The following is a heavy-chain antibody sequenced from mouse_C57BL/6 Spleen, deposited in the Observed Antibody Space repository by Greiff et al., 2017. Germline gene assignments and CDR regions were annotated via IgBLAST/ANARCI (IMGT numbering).Heavy chain of an antibody. J-gene: IGHJ4*01. CDR3: ARGGDYYGSSYAYYAMDY. Sequence: QVQLQQPGAELVRPGTSVKLSCKASGYTFTSYWMHWVKQRPGQGLEWIGVIDPSDSYTTYNQKFKGKATLTVDTSSSTAYMQLSSLTSEDSAVYYCARGGDYYGSSYAYYAMDYWGQGTSVTVSS. V-gene: IGHV1-59*01. CDR1: GYTFTSYW. D-gene: IGHD1-1*01. CDR2: IDPSDSYT.